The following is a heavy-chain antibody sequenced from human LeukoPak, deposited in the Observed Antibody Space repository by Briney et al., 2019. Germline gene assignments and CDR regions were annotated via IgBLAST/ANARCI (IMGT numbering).Heavy chain of an antibody. CDR2: INHSGST. D-gene: IGHD3-16*01. J-gene: IGHJ5*02. CDR3: ARGRVGRNWFDP. CDR1: GGSFSGYY. Sequence: KPSETLSLTCAVYGGSFSGYYWSWIRQPPGKGLEWIGEINHSGSTNYNPSLKSRVTISVDTSKNQFSLKLSSVTAADTAVYYCARGRVGRNWFDPWGQGTLVTVSS. V-gene: IGHV4-34*01.